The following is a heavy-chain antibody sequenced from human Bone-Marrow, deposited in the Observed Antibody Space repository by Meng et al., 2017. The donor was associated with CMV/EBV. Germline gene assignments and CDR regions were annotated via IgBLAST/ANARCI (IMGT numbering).Heavy chain of an antibody. V-gene: IGHV1-58*02. CDR3: AALPMTTVSYNFDY. D-gene: IGHD4-11*01. CDR2: IVVGSGNT. Sequence: SVKVSCKASGYTFTGYYMHWVRQAPGQGLEWMGWIVVGSGNTNYAQKFQERVTITRDMSTSTAYMELSSLRSEDTAVYYCAALPMTTVSYNFDYWGQGTLATVSS. J-gene: IGHJ4*02. CDR1: GYTFTGYY.